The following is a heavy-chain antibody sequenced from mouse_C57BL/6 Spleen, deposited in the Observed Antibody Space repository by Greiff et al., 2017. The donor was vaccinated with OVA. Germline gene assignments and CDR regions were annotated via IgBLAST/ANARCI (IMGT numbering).Heavy chain of an antibody. D-gene: IGHD1-1*01. J-gene: IGHJ4*01. V-gene: IGHV1-52*01. CDR1: GYTFTSYW. CDR3: ARGYYGSWDYAMDY. CDR2: IDPSDSET. Sequence: QVQLQQSGAELVRPGSSVKLSCKASGYTFTSYWMHWVKQRPIQGLEWIGNIDPSDSETHYNQKFKDKATLTVDKSSSTAYMQLSSLTSEDSAVYYCARGYYGSWDYAMDYWGQGTSVTVSS.